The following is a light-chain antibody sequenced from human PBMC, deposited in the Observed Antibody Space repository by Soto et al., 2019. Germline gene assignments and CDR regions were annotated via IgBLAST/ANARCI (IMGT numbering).Light chain of an antibody. Sequence: EIVLTQSPGTLSLSPGERATLSCRASQSVSSSYLAWYQQKPGQAPRLLIYGASSRATGIPDRFSGSGSGTDFTLTISRLEPEDFAVYYCKKYGSSPITFRQGTRLEIK. J-gene: IGKJ5*01. CDR1: QSVSSSY. V-gene: IGKV3-20*01. CDR2: GAS. CDR3: KKYGSSPIT.